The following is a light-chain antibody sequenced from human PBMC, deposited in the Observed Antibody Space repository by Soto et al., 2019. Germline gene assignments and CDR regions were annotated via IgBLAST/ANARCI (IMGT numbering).Light chain of an antibody. V-gene: IGLV2-8*01. CDR3: SSYGGSNNLV. CDR1: SSDVGAYNY. J-gene: IGLJ2*01. CDR2: EVF. Sequence: QSALTQAPSASGSPGQSVTVSCTGTSSDVGAYNYVSWYQQHPGKAPKLMIYEVFKRPSGVPDRFSGSKSGNTASLTVSGLQAEDEADYYCSSYGGSNNLVFGGGTQLTVL.